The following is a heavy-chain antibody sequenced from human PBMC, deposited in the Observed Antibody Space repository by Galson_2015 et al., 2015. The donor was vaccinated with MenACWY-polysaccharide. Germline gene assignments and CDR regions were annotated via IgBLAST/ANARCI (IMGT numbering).Heavy chain of an antibody. CDR1: GGSISSGDYY. V-gene: IGHV4-30-4*01. J-gene: IGHJ5*02. Sequence: TLSLTCIVSGGSISSGDYYWSWIRQPSGKGLEWIGSIHYSGSTYYNPSLKSRLTISVDTSRNQFSLKLKSVTAADTAMYYCVRAYHNWFDPWGQGTLVTVSS. CDR3: VRAYHNWFDP. D-gene: IGHD3-16*01. CDR2: IHYSGST.